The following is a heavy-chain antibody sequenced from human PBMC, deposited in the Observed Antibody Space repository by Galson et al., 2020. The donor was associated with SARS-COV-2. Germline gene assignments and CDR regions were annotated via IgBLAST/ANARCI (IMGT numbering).Heavy chain of an antibody. V-gene: IGHV3-23*01. J-gene: IGHJ4*02. Sequence: GGSLRLSCAASGFTFSSYAMSWVRQAPGKGLEWVSAISGSGGSTYYADSVKGRFTISRDNSKNTLYLQMNSLRAEDTAVYYCAKYSSSSGPENSYFDYWGQGTLVTVPS. CDR2: ISGSGGST. CDR3: AKYSSSSGPENSYFDY. CDR1: GFTFSSYA. D-gene: IGHD6-6*01.